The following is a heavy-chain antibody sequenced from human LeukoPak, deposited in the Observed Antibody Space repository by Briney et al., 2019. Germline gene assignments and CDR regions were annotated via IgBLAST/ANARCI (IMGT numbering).Heavy chain of an antibody. Sequence: GSLRLSCAASGFTFTSYAMNWVRQAPGKGLEWVAAISGSGGATYHADSVKGRFTISRDNSGNTVFLQMDSLRADDTAVYFCARNRPAGYAYGSELQHWGQGTLVTVSS. V-gene: IGHV3-23*01. CDR3: ARNRPAGYAYGSELQH. CDR1: GFTFTSYA. D-gene: IGHD5-12*01. J-gene: IGHJ1*01. CDR2: ISGSGGAT.